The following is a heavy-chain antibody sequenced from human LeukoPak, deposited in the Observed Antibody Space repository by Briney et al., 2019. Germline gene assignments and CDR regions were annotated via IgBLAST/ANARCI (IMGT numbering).Heavy chain of an antibody. CDR1: GDSISSSSSY. V-gene: IGHV4-39*01. CDR3: ARKAFWSGYYQPYYYYYYMDV. D-gene: IGHD3-3*01. CDR2: IYYSGST. Sequence: SETLSLTCTVSGDSISSSSSYWGWIRQPPGEGLEWIGSIYYSGSTYYNTSLKSRVTISVDTSENQFSLKLSSVTAADTAVYYCARKAFWSGYYQPYYYYYYMDVWGKGTTVTVSS. J-gene: IGHJ6*03.